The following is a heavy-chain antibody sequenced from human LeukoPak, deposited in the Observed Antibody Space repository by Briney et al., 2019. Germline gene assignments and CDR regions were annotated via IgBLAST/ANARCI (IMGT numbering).Heavy chain of an antibody. V-gene: IGHV3-30*01. CDR2: ISYDGSNK. CDR1: GFTFSSYA. CDR3: ARDWSMVRGEGFDY. J-gene: IGHJ4*02. Sequence: PGGSLRLSCAASGFTFSSYAMHWVRQAPGKGLEWVAVISYDGSNKYYADSVKGRFTISRDNSKNTLYLQMNSLRAEDTAVYYCARDWSMVRGEGFDYWGQGTLVTVSS. D-gene: IGHD3-10*01.